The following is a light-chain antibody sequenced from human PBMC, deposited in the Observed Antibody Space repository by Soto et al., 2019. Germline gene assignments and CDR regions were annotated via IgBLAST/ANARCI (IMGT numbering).Light chain of an antibody. CDR2: DSS. J-gene: IGKJ1*01. CDR3: QQRSNWPPWT. CDR1: QSVSSY. V-gene: IGKV3-11*01. Sequence: EIVLTQSPATLSLSPGERATLSCRASQSVSSYLAWYQQKHGQAPRLLIYDSSNRATGIPARFSGSGSGTDIALTISSLGPEDFAVYYCQQRSNWPPWTFGQGTKVEIK.